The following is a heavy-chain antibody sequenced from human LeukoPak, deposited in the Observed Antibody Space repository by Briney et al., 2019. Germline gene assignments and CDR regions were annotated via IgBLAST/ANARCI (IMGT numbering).Heavy chain of an antibody. CDR1: GSSISSGSYY. D-gene: IGHD1-1*01. Sequence: PSETLSLTCTVSGSSISSGSYYWSWIRQPAGKGLEWIGRIYTSGSTNYNPSLKSRVTISVDTSKNQFSLKLSSVTAADTAVYYCARDGNWNYDYWGQGTLVTVSS. J-gene: IGHJ4*02. CDR3: ARDGNWNYDY. V-gene: IGHV4-61*02. CDR2: IYTSGST.